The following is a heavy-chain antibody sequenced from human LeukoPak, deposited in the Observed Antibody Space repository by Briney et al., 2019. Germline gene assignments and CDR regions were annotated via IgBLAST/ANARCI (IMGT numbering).Heavy chain of an antibody. V-gene: IGHV1-69*13. D-gene: IGHD3-3*01. Sequence: ASVKVSCKASGGTFSSYAISWVRQAPGQGLEWMGGIIPIFGTANYAQKFQGRVTITADESTSTAYMELSSLRSEDTAVYYCARAENLADFWSGYYPLPIWFDPWGQGTLVTVSS. CDR3: ARAENLADFWSGYYPLPIWFDP. J-gene: IGHJ5*02. CDR2: IIPIFGTA. CDR1: GGTFSSYA.